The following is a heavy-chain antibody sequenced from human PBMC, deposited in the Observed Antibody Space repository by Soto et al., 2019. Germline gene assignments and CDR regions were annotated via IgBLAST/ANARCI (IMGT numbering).Heavy chain of an antibody. Sequence: SETLSLTCTVSGGSISSSSYYWGWIRQPPGKGLEWIGSIYYRGSTYYNQSLKSRVTISVDTSKNQFSLKLSSVTAADTAVYYCASPKIAFYNWFDPWGQGTLVT. CDR2: IYYRGST. J-gene: IGHJ5*02. CDR3: ASPKIAFYNWFDP. V-gene: IGHV4-39*01. CDR1: GGSISSSSYY. D-gene: IGHD3-3*02.